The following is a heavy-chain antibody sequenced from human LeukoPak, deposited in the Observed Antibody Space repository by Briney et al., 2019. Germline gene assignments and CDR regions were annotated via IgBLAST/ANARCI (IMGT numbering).Heavy chain of an antibody. V-gene: IGHV3-21*01. CDR1: GFSVSSNY. J-gene: IGHJ5*02. CDR3: ARHRISSWPNWFDA. Sequence: GGSLRLSWAASGFSVSSNYVNWVRQAPGKGLEWVSSISSSSSYIYYADSVKGRFTISRDNAKNSLYLQMNSLRAEDTAVYYCARHRISSWPNWFDAGGQGTLVTVSS. CDR2: ISSSSSYI. D-gene: IGHD6-13*01.